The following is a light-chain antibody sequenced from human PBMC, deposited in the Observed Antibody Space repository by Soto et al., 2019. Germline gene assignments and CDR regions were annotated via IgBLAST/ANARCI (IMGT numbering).Light chain of an antibody. CDR3: QQYNSFPLT. CDR1: QSISSW. V-gene: IGKV1-5*03. J-gene: IGKJ4*01. CDR2: KAS. Sequence: DIQMTQSPSPLSASVGDRVTITCRASQSISSWLAWYQEKPGKAPTVLIYKASSLESGVPSRFSGSGSGTDFTLTISSLQPDAFAAYYCQQYNSFPLTFGAGTKVEVK.